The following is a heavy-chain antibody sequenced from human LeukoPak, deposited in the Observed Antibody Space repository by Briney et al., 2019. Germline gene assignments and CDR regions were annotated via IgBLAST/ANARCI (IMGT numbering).Heavy chain of an antibody. CDR2: IYPGDSDT. CDR3: ARADYSSSSYYYYYYGMDV. Sequence: GESLKISCKGSGYSFTSYWIGWVRPMPGKGLEWMGIIYPGDSDTRYSPSFQGQVTISADKSISTAYLQWSSLKASDTAMYYCARADYSSSSYYYYYYGMDVWGQGTTVTVSS. V-gene: IGHV5-51*01. CDR1: GYSFTSYW. J-gene: IGHJ6*02. D-gene: IGHD6-6*01.